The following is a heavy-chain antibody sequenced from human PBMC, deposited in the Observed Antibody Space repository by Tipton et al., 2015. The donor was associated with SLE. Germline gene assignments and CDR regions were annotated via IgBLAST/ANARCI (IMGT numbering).Heavy chain of an antibody. Sequence: SLRLSCAASGFTFSSYGMHWVRQAPGKGLEWVAVIWYDGSNKYYADSVKGRFTISRDNAKNSLYLQMNSLRAEDTAVYYCEARGYPDAFDIWGQGTMVTVSS. CDR2: IWYDGSNK. CDR1: GFTFSSYG. J-gene: IGHJ3*02. V-gene: IGHV3-33*03. D-gene: IGHD5-18*01. CDR3: EARGYPDAFDI.